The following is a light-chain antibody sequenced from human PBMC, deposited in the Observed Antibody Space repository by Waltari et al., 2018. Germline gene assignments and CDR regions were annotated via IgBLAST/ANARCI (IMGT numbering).Light chain of an antibody. V-gene: IGKV4-1*01. CDR1: QSVLYSSNNKNY. J-gene: IGKJ4*01. Sequence: DIVMTQSPDSLAVSLGERATINCKSSQSVLYSSNNKNYLAWYQQKPGQPPKLLIYWASTRESGVPDRFSGSGSGTDFTLTISSLQAEDVAVYYCQQYYSTLTCGGGTKVEIK. CDR3: QQYYSTLT. CDR2: WAS.